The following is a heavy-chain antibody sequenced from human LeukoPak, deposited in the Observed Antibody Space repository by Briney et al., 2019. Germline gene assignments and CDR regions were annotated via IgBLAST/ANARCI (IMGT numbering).Heavy chain of an antibody. CDR1: GGSISSSSYY. CDR2: IYYSGST. D-gene: IGHD3-22*01. J-gene: IGHJ2*01. Sequence: SETLSLTCTVSGGSISSSSYYWGWIRQPPGKGLEWIGSIYYSGSTYYNPSLKSRVTISVDTSKNQFSLKLSSVTAADTAVYYCARDLHDYYYDSSGYYWYFDLWGRGTLVTVSS. CDR3: ARDLHDYYYDSSGYYWYFDL. V-gene: IGHV4-39*07.